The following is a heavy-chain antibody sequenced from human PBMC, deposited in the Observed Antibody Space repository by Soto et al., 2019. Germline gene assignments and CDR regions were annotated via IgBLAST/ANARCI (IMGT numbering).Heavy chain of an antibody. V-gene: IGHV4-39*02. CDR1: GGSISSSSYY. J-gene: IGHJ4*02. CDR3: ARDRLASRMVYFDY. D-gene: IGHD2-8*01. Sequence: SETLSLTCTVSGGSISSSSYYWGWIRQPPGKGLEWIGSIYYSGSTYYNPSLKSRVTISVDTSKNQFSLKLSSVTAADTAVYYCARDRLASRMVYFDYWGQGTLVTVSS. CDR2: IYYSGST.